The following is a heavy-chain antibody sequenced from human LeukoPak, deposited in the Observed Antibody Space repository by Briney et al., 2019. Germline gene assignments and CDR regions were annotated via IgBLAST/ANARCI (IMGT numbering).Heavy chain of an antibody. J-gene: IGHJ3*02. CDR1: GGTFSSYA. CDR3: AREGFDTLTGYYTSHAFDI. D-gene: IGHD3-9*01. Sequence: GASVKVSCKASGGTFSSYAISWVRQAPGQGLEWMGGIIPIFGTANYAQKFQGRVTITADESTSTAYMELSSLRSEDTAVYYCAREGFDTLTGYYTSHAFDIWGQGTMVTVSS. CDR2: IIPIFGTA. V-gene: IGHV1-69*13.